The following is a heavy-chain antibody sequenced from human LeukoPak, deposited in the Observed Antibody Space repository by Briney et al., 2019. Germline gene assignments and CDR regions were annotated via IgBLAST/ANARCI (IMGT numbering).Heavy chain of an antibody. CDR2: ISSSSSYI. D-gene: IGHD3-9*01. V-gene: IGHV3-21*01. CDR3: PKAAYEILTGYYPGYFDL. J-gene: IGHJ2*01. CDR1: GFTFSRYS. Sequence: RGSLRLSCAASGFTFSRYSMNWFRQAPGKRLDWVSSISSSSSYIYYADSVKGRFTISRDNAKNSLYLQMNSLRAEDTAVFYKPKAAYEILTGYYPGYFDLWGRGTLVTVSS.